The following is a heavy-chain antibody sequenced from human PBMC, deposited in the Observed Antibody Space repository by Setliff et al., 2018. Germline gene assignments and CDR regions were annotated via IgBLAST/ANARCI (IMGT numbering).Heavy chain of an antibody. CDR3: AREGVDTRSSTDYRYYMDV. V-gene: IGHV3-30*07. Sequence: SGGSLRLSCAASGFTFNTYAMHWVRQAPGKGLEWLAVISYDGINKYYADSVRGRFTISRDNSKNTVSLQMNSLTAEDTAVYYCAREGVDTRSSTDYRYYMDVWGKGTTVTVSS. J-gene: IGHJ6*03. CDR1: GFTFNTYA. CDR2: ISYDGINK. D-gene: IGHD5-18*01.